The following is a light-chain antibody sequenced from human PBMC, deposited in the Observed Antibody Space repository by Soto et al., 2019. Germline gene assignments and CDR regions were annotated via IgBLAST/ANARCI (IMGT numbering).Light chain of an antibody. J-gene: IGLJ2*01. CDR1: TSDVSIYNY. V-gene: IGLV2-8*01. Sequence: QSALTQPASVSGSPGQSITISCTGTTSDVSIYNYVSWYRQHPGKAPQLIIYDVNKRPSGVPDRFSGSKSGNTASLTVSGLQAEDEADYFCNSYGGTNNYVVFGGGTKLTVL. CDR3: NSYGGTNNYVV. CDR2: DVN.